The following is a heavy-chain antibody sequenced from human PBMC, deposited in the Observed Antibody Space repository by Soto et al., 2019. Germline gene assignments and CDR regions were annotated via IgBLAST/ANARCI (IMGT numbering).Heavy chain of an antibody. J-gene: IGHJ2*01. Sequence: QVQLQESGPRLVTPSETLTLTCSLSGGSITNHYWGWIRQPPGKGLEFIGRIYPSGRAHYNPSLQSRVTMSVDTSKTQFSLKVNSVTAADTAIYYCARDYDVNTAVDYWYFDLCGRGTLVTVSS. CDR3: ARDYDVNTAVDYWYFDL. V-gene: IGHV4-4*07. CDR2: IYPSGRA. CDR1: GGSITNHY. D-gene: IGHD5-18*01.